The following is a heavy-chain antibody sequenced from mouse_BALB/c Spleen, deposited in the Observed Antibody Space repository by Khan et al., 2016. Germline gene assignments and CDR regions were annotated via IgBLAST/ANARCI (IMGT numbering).Heavy chain of an antibody. CDR1: GYTFTDYS. CDR3: VRRDNIGPFAF. CDR2: INTETGEA. J-gene: IGHJ3*01. V-gene: IGHV9-2-1*01. Sequence: QLQLVQSGPELKKPGETVKISCKASGYTFTDYSIHWVKQAPGKGFKWMGWINTETGEATYADDFKGRFAFSLETSASTAHFQIDNLKNEDTATYFCVRRDNIGPFAFWGQGTLVTVSA.